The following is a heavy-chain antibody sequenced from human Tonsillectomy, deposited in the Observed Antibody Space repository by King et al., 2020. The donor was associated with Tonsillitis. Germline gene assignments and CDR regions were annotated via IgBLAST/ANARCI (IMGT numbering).Heavy chain of an antibody. CDR2: INFGGAT. D-gene: IGHD1-14*01. J-gene: IGHJ4*02. V-gene: IGHV4-39*01. CDR1: GGSISGSPNY. CDR3: AGHQDGHNPLSRIDY. Sequence: QLQESGPGLVKPSETLSLTCTVSGGSISGSPNYWGWIRQPPGLGLEWIGNINFGGATYYNSSLKRRATVSVDTSKNQFSLKLNSVTAADTAVYYCAGHQDGHNPLSRIDYWGQGTLVTVSS.